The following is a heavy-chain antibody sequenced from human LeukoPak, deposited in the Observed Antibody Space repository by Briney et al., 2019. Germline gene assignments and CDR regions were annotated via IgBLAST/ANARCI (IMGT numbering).Heavy chain of an antibody. J-gene: IGHJ4*02. CDR3: ARLSTRLLDH. CDR2: IYPGDSET. CDR1: GNTFSNYW. V-gene: IGHV5-51*01. D-gene: IGHD3-3*01. Sequence: GESLKISCKGSGNTFSNYWNGWVRQLPGKGLEWMVIIYPGDSETRYSPSFQGQVTMSVDKSSSTAYLQWATLKASDTAIYFCARLSTRLLDHWGRGTRVTVSS.